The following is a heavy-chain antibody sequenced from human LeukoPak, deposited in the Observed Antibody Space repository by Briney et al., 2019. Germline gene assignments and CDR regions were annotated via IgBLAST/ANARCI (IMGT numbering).Heavy chain of an antibody. V-gene: IGHV3-30*18. D-gene: IGHD6-19*01. CDR1: GFTFSSYG. CDR3: AKDAFSSGWELFDY. Sequence: GGSLRLSCAASGFTFSSYGMHWVRQAPGKGLEWVAVISYDGSDKYYADSVKGRFTISRDNSKNTQYLQMNSLRAEDTAVYSCAKDAFSSGWELFDYWGQGTLVTVSS. CDR2: ISYDGSDK. J-gene: IGHJ4*02.